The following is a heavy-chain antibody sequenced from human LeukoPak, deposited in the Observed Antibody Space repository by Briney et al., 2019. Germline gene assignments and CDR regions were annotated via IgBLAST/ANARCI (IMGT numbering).Heavy chain of an antibody. J-gene: IGHJ4*02. V-gene: IGHV3-53*01. Sequence: QPGGSLRLSCAASGFTVITNDMTWVRQAPGKGLEWVSVIYSDGNTKYADSVQGRFTISRDNSKNTLYLEMNSLSPDDTAVYYCARGVEPLAANTLAYWGQGTLVTVSS. CDR1: GFTVITND. D-gene: IGHD1-14*01. CDR3: ARGVEPLAANTLAY. CDR2: IYSDGNT.